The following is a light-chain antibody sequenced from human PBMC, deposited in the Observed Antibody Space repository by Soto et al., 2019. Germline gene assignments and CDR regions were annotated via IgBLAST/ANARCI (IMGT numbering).Light chain of an antibody. CDR3: CSYAGSSTDVV. CDR1: SSDVGGYNY. J-gene: IGLJ2*01. Sequence: QSALTQPASVSGSPGQSITISCTGTSSDVGGYNYVSWYQHHPGKAPKLMIYEVSNRPSGVSNRFSGSKSGNTASLTISGLQAEDEADYYCCSYAGSSTDVVFGGGTKLTVL. V-gene: IGLV2-14*01. CDR2: EVS.